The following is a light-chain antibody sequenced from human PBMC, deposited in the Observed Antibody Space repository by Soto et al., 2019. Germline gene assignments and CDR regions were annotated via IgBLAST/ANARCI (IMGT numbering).Light chain of an antibody. CDR3: SSYTASSTYV. CDR1: SSDVGGYNY. J-gene: IGLJ1*01. Sequence: QSALTQPPSASGSPGQSVTISCTGTSSDVGGYNYVSWYQQYPGKAPKLTIFDVSDRPSGVPNRFSGSKSGNTASLTISGLQAEDEADYYCSSYTASSTYVFGTGTKVTVL. V-gene: IGLV2-8*01. CDR2: DVS.